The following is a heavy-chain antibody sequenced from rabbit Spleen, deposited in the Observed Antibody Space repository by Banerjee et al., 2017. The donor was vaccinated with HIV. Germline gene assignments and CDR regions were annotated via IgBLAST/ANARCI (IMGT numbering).Heavy chain of an antibody. J-gene: IGHJ4*01. D-gene: IGHD1-1*01. CDR1: GFSFSSGYD. CDR2: IYTGNGKN. V-gene: IGHV1S45*01. CDR3: TRDDGSGHYIDGYFHL. Sequence: QEQLVESGGGLVKPEGSLTLACKASGFSFSSGYDIVWVRQAPGKGLEWIGFIYTGNGKNYYASWAKGRFTISKTSSTTVTLQVTSLTAADTATYFCTRDDGSGHYIDGYFHLWGPGTLVTVS.